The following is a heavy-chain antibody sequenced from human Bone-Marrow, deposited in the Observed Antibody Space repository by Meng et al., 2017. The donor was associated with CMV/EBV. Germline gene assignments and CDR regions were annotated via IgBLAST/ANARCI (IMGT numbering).Heavy chain of an antibody. CDR1: GYTFTSYG. D-gene: IGHD4-11*01. Sequence: ASVKVSYKASGYTFTSYGISWVRQAPGQGLEWMGWISAYNGNTNYAQKLQGRVTMTTDTSTSTAYMELRSLRSDDTAVYYCARSRRLQGLGYYYYGMDVWGQGTTVTVSS. J-gene: IGHJ6*02. V-gene: IGHV1-18*01. CDR3: ARSRRLQGLGYYYYGMDV. CDR2: ISAYNGNT.